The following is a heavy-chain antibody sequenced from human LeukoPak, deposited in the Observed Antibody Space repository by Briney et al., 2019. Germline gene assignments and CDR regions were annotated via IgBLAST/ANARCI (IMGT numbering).Heavy chain of an antibody. J-gene: IGHJ5*02. CDR3: ARDRGAYYDILTGNWFDP. V-gene: IGHV3-9*01. CDR2: ISWNSGSI. D-gene: IGHD3-9*01. Sequence: GRSLRLSCAASGFTFDDYAMHWVRQAPGKGLEWVSGISWNSGSIGYADSVKGRFTISRDNSKNTLYLQMNSLRAEDTAVYYCARDRGAYYDILTGNWFDPWGQGTLVTVSS. CDR1: GFTFDDYA.